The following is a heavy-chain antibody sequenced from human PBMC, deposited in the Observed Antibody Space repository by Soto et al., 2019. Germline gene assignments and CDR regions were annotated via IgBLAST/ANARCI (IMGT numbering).Heavy chain of an antibody. V-gene: IGHV3-23*01. Sequence: EVQLLESGGGLVQPGGSLRLSCAVSGFTFSDTAMSWVRQAPGKGLEWVSGISGSGDGTYYADSVQGRFTISRDNSMNMLSLQMNSLRAEDTAVYYCAKHVAGTSPRYWLDYWGQGSRVTVSS. D-gene: IGHD6-19*01. CDR3: AKHVAGTSPRYWLDY. CDR2: ISGSGDGT. J-gene: IGHJ4*02. CDR1: GFTFSDTA.